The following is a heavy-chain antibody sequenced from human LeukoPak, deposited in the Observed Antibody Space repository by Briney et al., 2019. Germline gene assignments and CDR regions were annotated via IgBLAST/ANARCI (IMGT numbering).Heavy chain of an antibody. V-gene: IGHV3-23*01. CDR2: IIGSGRNT. D-gene: IGHD3-3*02. J-gene: IGHJ4*02. CDR3: AKRHSPGLYYFDY. Sequence: GGSLRLSCAASGFTLSSYVMSWVRQAPGKGLEWVSTIIGSGRNTYYADSVKGRFTISRDNSKNTLYLQMNSLRAEDTAVYYCAKRHSPGLYYFDYWGQGTLVTVSS. CDR1: GFTLSSYV.